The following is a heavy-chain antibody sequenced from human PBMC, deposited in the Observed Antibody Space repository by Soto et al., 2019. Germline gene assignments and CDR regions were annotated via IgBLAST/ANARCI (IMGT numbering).Heavy chain of an antibody. Sequence: ASGKVSCKASGYRFIGQYIHWVRQAPGQGLEWVGWMNPNNGDTNYAQKFQGWVSMTRDTSISTAYLELRRLKSDDTALYYCARGIMTGYYMGAFDLWGQGTMVTVSS. J-gene: IGHJ3*01. D-gene: IGHD3-9*01. CDR3: ARGIMTGYYMGAFDL. CDR1: GYRFIGQY. CDR2: MNPNNGDT. V-gene: IGHV1-2*04.